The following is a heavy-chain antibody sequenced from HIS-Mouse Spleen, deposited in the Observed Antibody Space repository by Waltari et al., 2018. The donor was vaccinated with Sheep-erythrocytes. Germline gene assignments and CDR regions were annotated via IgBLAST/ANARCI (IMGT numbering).Heavy chain of an antibody. CDR2: INHSGST. Sequence: QVQLQQWGAGLLKPSETLSLTCAVYGGSFSGYYWSWIRQPPGKGLEWIGEINHSGSTNYNPSLKSRVTLSVDTSKNQFSLKLSSVTAADTAVYYCALSVDLAGAFDIWGQGTMVTVSS. D-gene: IGHD6-19*01. CDR3: ALSVDLAGAFDI. J-gene: IGHJ3*02. CDR1: GGSFSGYY. V-gene: IGHV4-34*01.